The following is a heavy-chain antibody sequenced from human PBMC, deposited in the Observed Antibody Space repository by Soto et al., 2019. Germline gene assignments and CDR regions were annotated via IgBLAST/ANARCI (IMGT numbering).Heavy chain of an antibody. J-gene: IGHJ6*03. CDR2: ISYDGSNK. D-gene: IGHD3-3*01. Sequence: GGSLRLSCAASGFTFSSYGMHWVRQAPGKGLEWVAVISYDGSNKYYADSVKGRFAISRDNSKNTLYLQMNSLRAEDTAVYYCAKASVTIFGGPMDVWGKGTTVTVSS. CDR3: AKASVTIFGGPMDV. CDR1: GFTFSSYG. V-gene: IGHV3-30*18.